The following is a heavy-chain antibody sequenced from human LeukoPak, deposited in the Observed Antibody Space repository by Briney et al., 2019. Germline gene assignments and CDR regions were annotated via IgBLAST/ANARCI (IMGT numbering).Heavy chain of an antibody. CDR2: ISAYNGNT. D-gene: IGHD6-19*01. V-gene: IGHV1-18*01. J-gene: IGHJ4*02. CDR3: ARPVAGTTGLDY. Sequence: ASVKVSCKASGYTFTSYGISWVRQAPGQGLEWMGWISAYNGNTHYAQKLQGRVTMTTDTSTGTAYMELRSLRSDDTAVYYCARPVAGTTGLDYWGQGTLVTVSS. CDR1: GYTFTSYG.